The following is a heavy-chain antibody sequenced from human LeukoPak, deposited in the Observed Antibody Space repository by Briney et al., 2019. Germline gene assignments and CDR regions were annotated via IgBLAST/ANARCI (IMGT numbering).Heavy chain of an antibody. Sequence: PSETLSLTRTVSGYSISGGYYWGWIRQPPGKGLEWIGTIFQSVSTYYNPSLKSRVTTSVDTSKNQFSLKLSSVTAADTAVYYCARNNSSGFAFWSQGTLVTVSS. V-gene: IGHV4-38-2*02. CDR2: IFQSVST. J-gene: IGHJ4*02. D-gene: IGHD6-19*01. CDR3: ARNNSSGFAF. CDR1: GYSISGGYY.